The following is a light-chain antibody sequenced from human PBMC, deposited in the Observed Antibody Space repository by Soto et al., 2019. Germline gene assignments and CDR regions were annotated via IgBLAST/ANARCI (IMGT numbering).Light chain of an antibody. CDR3: QQYGSSPTT. Sequence: EVLMTQSPATLSVSPGERATLSCRASQSVSSKLAWYQRKPGQAPRLLIYGTSNRATGIPDRVSGSGSGADFTLTISRLEPEDFAVYYCQQYGSSPTTFGQGTKVDIK. J-gene: IGKJ1*01. V-gene: IGKV3-20*01. CDR2: GTS. CDR1: QSVSSK.